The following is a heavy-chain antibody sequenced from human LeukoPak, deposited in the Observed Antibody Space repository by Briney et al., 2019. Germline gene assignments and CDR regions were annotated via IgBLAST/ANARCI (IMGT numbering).Heavy chain of an antibody. Sequence: SVKVSCKASGATFSSYAISWVRQAPGQGLEWMGGIIPIFGTANYAQKFQGRVTITADESTSTAYMELSGLRSEDTAVYFCASAPRYSSSWPNNWFDPWGQGTLVTVSS. CDR3: ASAPRYSSSWPNNWFDP. CDR2: IIPIFGTA. V-gene: IGHV1-69*13. D-gene: IGHD6-13*01. CDR1: GATFSSYA. J-gene: IGHJ5*02.